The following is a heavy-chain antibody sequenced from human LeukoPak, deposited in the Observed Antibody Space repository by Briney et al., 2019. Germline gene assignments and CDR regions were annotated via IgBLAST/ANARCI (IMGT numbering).Heavy chain of an antibody. CDR1: GFTFSSYA. CDR3: AGKFGARFDY. J-gene: IGHJ4*02. CDR2: IKQDGSEK. V-gene: IGHV3-7*01. Sequence: GGSLRLSCAASGFTFSSYAMSWVRQAPGKGLEWVANIKQDGSEKYYVDSVKGRFTISRDNAKNSLYLQMNSLRAEDTAVYYCAGKFGARFDYWGQGTLVTVSS. D-gene: IGHD3-10*01.